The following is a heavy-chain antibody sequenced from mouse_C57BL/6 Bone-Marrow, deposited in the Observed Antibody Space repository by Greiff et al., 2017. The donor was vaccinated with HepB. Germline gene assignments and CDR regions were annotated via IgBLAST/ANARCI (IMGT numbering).Heavy chain of an antibody. CDR3: ARVDSSGYWAMDY. J-gene: IGHJ4*01. CDR2: INPNNGGT. CDR1: GYTFTDYN. V-gene: IGHV1-18*01. Sequence: VQLQQSGPELVKPGASVKIPCKASGYTFTDYNMDWVKQSHGKSLEWIGDINPNNGGTIYNQKFKGKATLTVDKSSSTAYMELRSLTSEDTAVYYCARVDSSGYWAMDYWGQGTSVTVSS. D-gene: IGHD3-2*02.